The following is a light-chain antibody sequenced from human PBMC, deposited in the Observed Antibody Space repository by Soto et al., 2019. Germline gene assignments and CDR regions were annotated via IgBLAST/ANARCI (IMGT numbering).Light chain of an antibody. CDR2: GAS. J-gene: IGKJ4*01. V-gene: IGKV3-20*01. CDR1: QTVKNNY. CDR3: QQYGTSPLT. Sequence: EIVLTQSPDTLSLSPGEGATLSCRASQTVKNNYLAWYQQRRGLAPRLLIYGASGRATGIPDRFSGSGSGTDFTLTITRLEPEDFAVYYCQQYGTSPLTFGGGTKVDIK.